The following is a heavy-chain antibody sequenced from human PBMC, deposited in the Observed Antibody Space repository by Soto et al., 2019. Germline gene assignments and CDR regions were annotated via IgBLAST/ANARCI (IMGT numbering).Heavy chain of an antibody. CDR1: GGSITSGDNY. J-gene: IGHJ5*02. CDR2: IYHSGIT. V-gene: IGHV4-30-2*01. Sequence: SETLSLTCTVSGGSITSGDNYWSWIRQPPGKGLEWIGYIYHSGITYYNPSLKSRVTISVDRSKNQFSLKLSSVTAADTAVYYCARVGPYCSGGTCKVSWFDPWGQGTLVTV. CDR3: ARVGPYCSGGTCKVSWFDP. D-gene: IGHD2-15*01.